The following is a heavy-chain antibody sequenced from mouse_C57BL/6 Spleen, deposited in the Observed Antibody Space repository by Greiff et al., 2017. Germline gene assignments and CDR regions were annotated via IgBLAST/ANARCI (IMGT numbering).Heavy chain of an antibody. V-gene: IGHV10-1*01. Sequence: GGGLVQPKGSLKLSCAASGFSFNTYAMNWVRQAPGKGLEWVARIRSKSNNYATYYADSVKDRFTISRDDSESMLYLQMNNLKTEDTAMYYCVRHGHDYDAMDYWGQGTSVTVSS. D-gene: IGHD3-3*01. CDR1: GFSFNTYA. CDR3: VRHGHDYDAMDY. J-gene: IGHJ4*01. CDR2: IRSKSNNYAT.